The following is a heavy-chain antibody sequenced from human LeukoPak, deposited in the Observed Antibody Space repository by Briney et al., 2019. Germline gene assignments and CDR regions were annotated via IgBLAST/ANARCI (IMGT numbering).Heavy chain of an antibody. CDR3: ARDTHYDSSGYSLPYAFDI. CDR2: INPSGGST. V-gene: IGHV1-46*01. Sequence: ASVKVSCKASGYTFTSYYMHWVRQAPGQGLEWMGIINPSGGSTSYAQKFQGRVTITADESTSTAYMELSSLRSEDTAVYYCARDTHYDSSGYSLPYAFDIWGQGTMVTVSS. J-gene: IGHJ3*02. CDR1: GYTFTSYY. D-gene: IGHD3-22*01.